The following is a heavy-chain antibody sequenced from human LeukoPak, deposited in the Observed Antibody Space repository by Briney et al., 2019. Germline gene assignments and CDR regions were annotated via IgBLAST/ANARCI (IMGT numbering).Heavy chain of an antibody. V-gene: IGHV4-59*01. CDR2: IYYSGST. Sequence: SETLSLTCTVSGGSISSYYWSWIRQPPGKGLEWIGYIYYSGSTNYNPSLKSRVTISVDTSKNQSSLKLSSVTAADTAVYYCAGQYSSSWRGNWFDPWGQGTLVTVSS. CDR3: AGQYSSSWRGNWFDP. J-gene: IGHJ5*02. D-gene: IGHD6-13*01. CDR1: GGSISSYY.